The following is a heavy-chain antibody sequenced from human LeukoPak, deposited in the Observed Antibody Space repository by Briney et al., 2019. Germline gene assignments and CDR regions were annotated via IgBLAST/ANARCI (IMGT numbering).Heavy chain of an antibody. CDR3: ARLRGITIFGVANPINWFDP. J-gene: IGHJ5*02. D-gene: IGHD3-3*01. V-gene: IGHV4-39*07. CDR1: GGSISSSSYY. Sequence: SETLSLTCTVSGGSISSSSYYWGWIRQPPGKGLEWIGSIYYSGSTYYNPSLKSRVTISVDTSKNQFSLKLSSVTAADTAVYYCARLRGITIFGVANPINWFDPWGQGTLVTVSS. CDR2: IYYSGST.